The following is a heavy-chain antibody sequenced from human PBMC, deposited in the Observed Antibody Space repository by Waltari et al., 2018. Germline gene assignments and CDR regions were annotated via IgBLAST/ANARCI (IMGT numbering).Heavy chain of an antibody. D-gene: IGHD6-19*01. V-gene: IGHV1-2*02. Sequence: QVQLVQSGAEVKKPGASVKVSCKASGYTFTGYYMHWVRQAPGQGLEWMGWINPNSGGTNYAQKFQGRVTMTRDTSSSTAYMELSRLRSDDTAVYYCARERIAVAGRYYYYGMDVWGQGTTVTVSS. J-gene: IGHJ6*02. CDR1: GYTFTGYY. CDR3: ARERIAVAGRYYYYGMDV. CDR2: INPNSGGT.